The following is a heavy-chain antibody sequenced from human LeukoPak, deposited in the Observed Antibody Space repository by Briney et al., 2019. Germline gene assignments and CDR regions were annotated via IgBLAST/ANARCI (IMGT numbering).Heavy chain of an antibody. CDR1: GGTFSNYA. CDR3: ATMVGDPDWFDP. D-gene: IGHD3-10*02. Sequence: GASVKVSCKASGGTFSNYAISWVRQAPGQGLEWMGRIIPILGIANYAQKFQGRVTMTEDTSTDTAYMELSSLRSEDTAVYYCATMVGDPDWFDPWGQGTLVTVSS. J-gene: IGHJ5*02. V-gene: IGHV1-69*04. CDR2: IIPILGIA.